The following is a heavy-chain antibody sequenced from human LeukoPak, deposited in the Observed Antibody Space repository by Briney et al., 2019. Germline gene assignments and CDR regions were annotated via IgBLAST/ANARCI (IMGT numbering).Heavy chain of an antibody. Sequence: GGSPRLSCAASGFTFSGSAMHWVRQASGKGLEWVGRIRSKANSYATAYAASVKGRFTISREDSKNTAYLQMNSLKTEDTAVYYCTQFEYSSSSGGNWGQGTLVTVSS. CDR1: GFTFSGSA. D-gene: IGHD6-6*01. J-gene: IGHJ4*02. V-gene: IGHV3-73*01. CDR2: IRSKANSYAT. CDR3: TQFEYSSSSGGN.